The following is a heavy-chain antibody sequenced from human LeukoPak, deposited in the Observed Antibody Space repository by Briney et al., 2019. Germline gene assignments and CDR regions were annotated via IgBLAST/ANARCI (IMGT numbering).Heavy chain of an antibody. J-gene: IGHJ6*02. V-gene: IGHV4-34*01. CDR3: ARVTYQYGMDV. Sequence: SETLSLTCAVHGGSFRGYYWSWIRQPPGKGLEWIGEINHSGSTNYNPFLKSRVTISVDTSKNQFSLKLSSVTAADTAVYYCARVTYQYGMDVWGQGTTVTVSS. CDR2: INHSGST. CDR1: GGSFRGYY. D-gene: IGHD2-2*01.